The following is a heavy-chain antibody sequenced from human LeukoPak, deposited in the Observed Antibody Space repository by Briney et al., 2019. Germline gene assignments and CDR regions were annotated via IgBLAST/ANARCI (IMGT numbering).Heavy chain of an antibody. Sequence: GGSLRLSCAASGFTFSSYTMNWVRQAPGKGLEWVSSITDSSSSMYYADSVKGRFTISRDNAKNSLYLQMNSLRAEDTAVYYCAELGITMIGGVWGKGTTVTISS. CDR1: GFTFSSYT. V-gene: IGHV3-21*01. J-gene: IGHJ6*04. CDR2: ITDSSSSM. CDR3: AELGITMIGGV. D-gene: IGHD3-10*02.